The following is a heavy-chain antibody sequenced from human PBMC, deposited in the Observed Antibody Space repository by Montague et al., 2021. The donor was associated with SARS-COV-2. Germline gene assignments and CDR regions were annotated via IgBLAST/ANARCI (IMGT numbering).Heavy chain of an antibody. Sequence: SLRLSCAASGFTFSSYEMNLFRQAPGKGLEWISKIINSGSSTYYADSVKGRFTISRDNAKNSLYLQMNSLRAEDTAVYYCATYYYNSDHVRSAWGQGTLVTVSS. CDR1: GFTFSSYE. V-gene: IGHV3-48*03. CDR2: IINSGSST. D-gene: IGHD3-10*01. J-gene: IGHJ5*02. CDR3: ATYYYNSDHVRSA.